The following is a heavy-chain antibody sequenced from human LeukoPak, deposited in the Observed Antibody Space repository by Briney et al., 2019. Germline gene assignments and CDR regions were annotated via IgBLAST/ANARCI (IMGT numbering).Heavy chain of an antibody. Sequence: SETLSLTCTVSGGSISSSSYYWGWIRQPPGKGLEWIGSIYYSGSTYYNPSLKSRVTISVDTSKNQFSLKLSSVTAADTAVYYCAREGVVVITTFYGMDVWGQGTTVTVSS. CDR3: AREGVVVITTFYGMDV. V-gene: IGHV4-39*07. D-gene: IGHD3-22*01. CDR2: IYYSGST. J-gene: IGHJ6*02. CDR1: GGSISSSSYY.